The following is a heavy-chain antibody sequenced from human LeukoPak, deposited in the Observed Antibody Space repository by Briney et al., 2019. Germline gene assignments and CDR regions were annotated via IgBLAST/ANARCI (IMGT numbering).Heavy chain of an antibody. CDR3: AREGSYYDFWSAKRMYYYYYMDV. CDR1: GFTFGGFS. V-gene: IGHV3-48*04. Sequence: GGSLRLSCAASGFTFGGFSMNWVRQAPGKGLEWVSYISDTSTTIYYYAESVRGRFTISRDNAKNSLYLQMNSLRAEDTAVYYCAREGSYYDFWSAKRMYYYYYMDVWGKGTTVTVS. CDR2: ISDTSTTI. D-gene: IGHD3-3*01. J-gene: IGHJ6*03.